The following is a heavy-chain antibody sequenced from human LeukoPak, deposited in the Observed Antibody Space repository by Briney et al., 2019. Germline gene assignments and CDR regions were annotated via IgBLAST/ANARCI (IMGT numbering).Heavy chain of an antibody. CDR3: ARQKWFGELFTRYFDY. Sequence: SETLSLTCIVSGGSISSNDYYWGWIRQPPGEGLEWIGSISYSGSTYYNLSLKSRVTMSVDTSKNQFSLKLSSVTAADTALYYCARQKWFGELFTRYFDYWGQGALVTVSS. V-gene: IGHV4-39*01. J-gene: IGHJ4*02. CDR2: ISYSGST. CDR1: GGSISSNDYY. D-gene: IGHD3-10*01.